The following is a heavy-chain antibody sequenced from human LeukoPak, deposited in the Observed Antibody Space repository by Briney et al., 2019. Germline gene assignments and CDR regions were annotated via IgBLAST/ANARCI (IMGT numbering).Heavy chain of an antibody. D-gene: IGHD6-19*01. Sequence: SETLSLTCTVSGGSISSYYWSWIRQPPGKGLEWIGYIYYSGSTNYNPSLKSRVTISVDTSKNQFSLKLSSVTAADTAVYYCAREAIAVAGTGAAFDIWGQGTMVTVSS. CDR2: IYYSGST. CDR1: GGSISSYY. CDR3: AREAIAVAGTGAAFDI. V-gene: IGHV4-59*01. J-gene: IGHJ3*02.